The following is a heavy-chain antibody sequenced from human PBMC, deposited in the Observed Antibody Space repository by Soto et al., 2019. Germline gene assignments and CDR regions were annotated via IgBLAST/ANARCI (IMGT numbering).Heavy chain of an antibody. J-gene: IGHJ6*02. CDR3: ARFVRSCSGTTCYTRADV. D-gene: IGHD2-2*02. Sequence: XETLSLSFTVSGGSVSSDPHYWSWIRQPPGKRLEWIGFIYSSGITNYNPSLKSRVTMSVDTSKNQFSLKLRSVIVADTAVYHCARFVRSCSGTTCYTRADVWGQGTTVTVSS. CDR1: GGSVSSDPHY. V-gene: IGHV4-61*01. CDR2: IYSSGIT.